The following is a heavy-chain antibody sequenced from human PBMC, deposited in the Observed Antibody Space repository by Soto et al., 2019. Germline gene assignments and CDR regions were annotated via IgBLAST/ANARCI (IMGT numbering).Heavy chain of an antibody. CDR2: IKQDGSEK. J-gene: IGHJ5*02. CDR1: GLTFSSYW. CDR3: ARSIAARMNWFDP. Sequence: GGSLRLSCAASGLTFSSYWMSWVRQAPGKGLEWVANIKQDGSEKYYVDSVKGRFTISRDNAKNSLYLQMNSLRAEDTAVYYCARSIAARMNWFDPWGQGTLVTVSS. D-gene: IGHD6-6*01. V-gene: IGHV3-7*01.